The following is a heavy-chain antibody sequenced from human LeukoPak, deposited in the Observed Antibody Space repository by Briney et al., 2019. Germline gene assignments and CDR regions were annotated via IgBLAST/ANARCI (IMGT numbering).Heavy chain of an antibody. CDR2: INHSGST. J-gene: IGHJ6*03. V-gene: IGHV4-34*01. CDR3: ARLGSQYYYYYHMDV. D-gene: IGHD3-16*01. Sequence: SETLSLTCAVYGGSFSGYYWSWIRQPPGKGLEWIGEINHSGSTNYNPSLKSRVTISVDTSKNQFSLKLSSVTAADTAVYYCARLGSQYYYYYHMDVWGKGTTVTVSS. CDR1: GGSFSGYY.